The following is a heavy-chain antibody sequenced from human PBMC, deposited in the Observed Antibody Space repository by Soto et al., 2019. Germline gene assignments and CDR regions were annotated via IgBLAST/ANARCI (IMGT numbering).Heavy chain of an antibody. D-gene: IGHD3-22*01. CDR2: TRNKANSYTT. V-gene: IGHV3-72*01. CDR3: ARDSFTYYYDSTGYGGAYFQH. J-gene: IGHJ1*01. Sequence: PGGSLRLSCAASGFTFSDHYMDWVRQAPGKGLEWVGRTRNKANSYTTEYAASVKGRFTISRDDSKNSLFLQMNSLKTEDTAVYYCARDSFTYYYDSTGYGGAYFQHWGQGTLVTVSS. CDR1: GFTFSDHY.